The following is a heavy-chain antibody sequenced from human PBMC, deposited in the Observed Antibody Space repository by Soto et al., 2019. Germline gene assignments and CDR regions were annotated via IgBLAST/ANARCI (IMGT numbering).Heavy chain of an antibody. CDR3: ARGGRLHFADY. Sequence: EVQLVESGGGLVKPGGSLRLSCAASGFTFSSYTLNWVRQAPGKGLEWVSFIGSSNSYIYYADSVKGRFTISRDNAKNSLYLQMNSLRAGDTAVYYCARGGRLHFADYWGQGTLVTVSS. D-gene: IGHD5-18*01. V-gene: IGHV3-21*01. CDR1: GFTFSSYT. CDR2: IGSSNSYI. J-gene: IGHJ4*02.